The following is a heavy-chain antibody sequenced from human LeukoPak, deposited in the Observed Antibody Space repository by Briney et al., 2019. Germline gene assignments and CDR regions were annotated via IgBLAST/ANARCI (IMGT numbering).Heavy chain of an antibody. V-gene: IGHV1-2*02. CDR2: INPNSGGT. D-gene: IGHD3-22*01. CDR3: ARVNYYDSSGSDEAYFDY. CDR1: GHTFTGYY. J-gene: IGHJ4*02. Sequence: GASVKVSCKASGHTFTGYYMHWVRQAPGQGLEWMGWINPNSGGTNYAQKFQGRVTMTRDTPISTAYMELSRLRSDDTAVYYCARVNYYDSSGSDEAYFDYWGQGTLVTVPS.